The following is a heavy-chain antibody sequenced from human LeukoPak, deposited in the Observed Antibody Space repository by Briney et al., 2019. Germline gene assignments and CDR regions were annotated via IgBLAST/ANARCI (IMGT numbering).Heavy chain of an antibody. CDR3: ASGFLQWLY. V-gene: IGHV3-7*01. D-gene: IGHD3-3*01. Sequence: PGGSLRLSCAASVFTFGGFWMSWVRQAPGGGLEWVANINPDGSIKYYVDSIRGRFSISRDNAKNSLYLQMNSLRAEDTAVYYCASGFLQWLYWGQGTLVVVSS. CDR2: INPDGSIK. CDR1: VFTFGGFW. J-gene: IGHJ4*02.